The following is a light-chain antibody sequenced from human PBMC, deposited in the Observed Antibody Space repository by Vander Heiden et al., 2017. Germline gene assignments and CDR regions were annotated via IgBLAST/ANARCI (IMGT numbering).Light chain of an antibody. Sequence: DIQMTQSPSSLSASAGDRVTITCRASQSISSYLNWYQQKPGKAPKLLIYAASSLQSGVPSRFSGSGSGTDFTLTISRLQPEDFATYYCQQSDSTPITFGQGTLLEIK. J-gene: IGKJ5*01. CDR1: QSISSY. CDR2: AAS. V-gene: IGKV1-39*01. CDR3: QQSDSTPIT.